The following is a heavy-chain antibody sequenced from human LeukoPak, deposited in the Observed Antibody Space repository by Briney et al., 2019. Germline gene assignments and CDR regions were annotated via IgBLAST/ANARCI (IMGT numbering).Heavy chain of an antibody. Sequence: GGSLRLSCAASGFTFSSYAMNWVRQAPGKGLEWVSGISGSGGATYYADSVKGRFTISRDNSKNTLYVQMNSLGAEDTAVYYCAKGGTAYYFDYWGQGTLVTVSS. J-gene: IGHJ4*02. CDR1: GFTFSSYA. V-gene: IGHV3-23*01. CDR3: AKGGTAYYFDY. D-gene: IGHD2-8*02. CDR2: ISGSGGAT.